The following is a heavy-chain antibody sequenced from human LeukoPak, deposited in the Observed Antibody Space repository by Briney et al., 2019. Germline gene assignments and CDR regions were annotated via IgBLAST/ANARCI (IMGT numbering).Heavy chain of an antibody. CDR1: GFTFSSYA. CDR3: ARGVDSSGRHRNAFDI. J-gene: IGHJ3*02. CDR2: ISGSGGST. Sequence: AGGSLRLSCAASGFTFSSYAMSWVRQAPGKGLEWVSAISGSGGSTYYADSVKGRFTTSRHNSKNTLYLQMNSLRAEDTAVYYCARGVDSSGRHRNAFDIWGQGTMVTVSS. V-gene: IGHV3-23*01. D-gene: IGHD3-22*01.